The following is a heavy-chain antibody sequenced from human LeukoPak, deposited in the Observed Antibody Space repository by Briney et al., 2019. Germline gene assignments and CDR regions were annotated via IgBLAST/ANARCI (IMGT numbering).Heavy chain of an antibody. Sequence: PGGSLRLSCGASGFTFSSNWMTWVRQAPGKGLEWVANIKQDGSDKNYVDSVKGRFTISRDNAKNSLYLQMNSLRAEDTAVYYCARQRFGDVWGKGTTVTVSS. J-gene: IGHJ6*04. CDR2: IKQDGSDK. V-gene: IGHV3-7*02. D-gene: IGHD3-3*01. CDR3: ARQRFGDV. CDR1: GFTFSSNW.